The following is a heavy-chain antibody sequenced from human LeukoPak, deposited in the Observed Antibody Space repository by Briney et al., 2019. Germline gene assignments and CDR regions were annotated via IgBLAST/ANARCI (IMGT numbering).Heavy chain of an antibody. Sequence: GRSLRLSCAASGFTFSSYAMSWVRQAPGKGLEWVAAIGGSGGSTCYADSVKGRFTISRDNSKNTLYLQMNSLRAEDTAVYYCAKRYGDPFGFDYWGQGTLVTVSS. CDR3: AKRYGDPFGFDY. J-gene: IGHJ4*02. CDR2: IGGSGGST. D-gene: IGHD4-17*01. CDR1: GFTFSSYA. V-gene: IGHV3-23*01.